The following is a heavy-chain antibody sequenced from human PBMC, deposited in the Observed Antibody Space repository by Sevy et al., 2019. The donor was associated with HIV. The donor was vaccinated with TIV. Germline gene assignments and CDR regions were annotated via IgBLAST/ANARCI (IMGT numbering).Heavy chain of an antibody. D-gene: IGHD3-9*01. J-gene: IGHJ6*02. Sequence: GESLKISCAASGFTFDDYAMHWVRQPPGKGLEWVSLISWDGGSTYYADSVKGRFTISRDNSKNSLYLQMNSLRAEDTALYYCAKDRVPSGYDILTGYYYYYGMDVWGQGTTVTVSS. CDR3: AKDRVPSGYDILTGYYYYYGMDV. V-gene: IGHV3-43D*04. CDR2: ISWDGGST. CDR1: GFTFDDYA.